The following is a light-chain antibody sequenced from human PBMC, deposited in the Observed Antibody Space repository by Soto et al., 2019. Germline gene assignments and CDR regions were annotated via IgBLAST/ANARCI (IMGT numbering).Light chain of an antibody. J-gene: IGKJ4*01. CDR1: QDVSRS. Sequence: DTQLTQSPSFLSASVGDRVTIACRASQDVSRSVGWYQQKPGTAPKRLIYAASSLQTGVPSRFSGDGFGTEFTLTISSLQPEDFATYYCLQHNSYPLTFGGGTKVDI. CDR2: AAS. V-gene: IGKV1-9*01. CDR3: LQHNSYPLT.